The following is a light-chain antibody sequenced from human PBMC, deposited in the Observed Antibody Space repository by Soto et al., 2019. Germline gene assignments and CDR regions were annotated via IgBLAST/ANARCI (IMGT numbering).Light chain of an antibody. V-gene: IGKV1-5*03. Sequence: DIQMTQSPSTLSASVGDRVTITCRASQTINNWLAWYQQKPGKAPNLLIFEASTLQSGVPSRFSGSGSGTEFTLTISSLQPEDFATYYCQHYNSYSEAFGQGTKVDIK. CDR3: QHYNSYSEA. J-gene: IGKJ1*01. CDR1: QTINNW. CDR2: EAS.